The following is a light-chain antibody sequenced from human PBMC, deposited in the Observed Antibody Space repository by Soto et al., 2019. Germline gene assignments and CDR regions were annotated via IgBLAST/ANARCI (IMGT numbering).Light chain of an antibody. V-gene: IGKV3-11*01. CDR2: DAS. CDR1: QGVSRK. Sequence: EIVMTQSPATLSVAPGERVTFSCRASQGVSRKLAWYQHKPGQAPRLLIYDASNRATGIPARFSGSGSGTDFTLTISTLEPEDFAVYYCQQRSAWPPITFGQGTRLEI. J-gene: IGKJ5*01. CDR3: QQRSAWPPIT.